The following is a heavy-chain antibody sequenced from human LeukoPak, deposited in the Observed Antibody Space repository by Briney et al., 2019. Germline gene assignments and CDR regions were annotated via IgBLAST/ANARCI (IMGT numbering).Heavy chain of an antibody. D-gene: IGHD5-18*01. CDR1: GLTVSNHW. CDR3: ATLDTAKQPLANH. V-gene: IGHV3-7*03. Sequence: GGSLRLFCVASGLTVSNHWMSWVRQAPGKGLEWVANIREERGQEYYVDSVKGRFTISKNSAKNSLYLQMNTLRVEDTAMYYCATLDTAKQPLANHWGQGTLVTVSS. J-gene: IGHJ5*02. CDR2: IREERGQE.